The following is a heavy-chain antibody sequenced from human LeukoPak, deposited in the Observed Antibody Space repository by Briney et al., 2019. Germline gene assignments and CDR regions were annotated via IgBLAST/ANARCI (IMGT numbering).Heavy chain of an antibody. CDR2: IRSSGNTI. D-gene: IGHD1-26*01. CDR1: GFTFSSYN. V-gene: IGHV3-48*02. J-gene: IGHJ4*02. Sequence: GGSLRLSCAASGFTFSSYNMNWVRQAPGKGLEWVSYIRSSGNTIYYADSVKGRFTISRDNAKNSVYLQVNSLRDGDTAVYYCARYGSYPEAFDYWGQGTLVTVSS. CDR3: ARYGSYPEAFDY.